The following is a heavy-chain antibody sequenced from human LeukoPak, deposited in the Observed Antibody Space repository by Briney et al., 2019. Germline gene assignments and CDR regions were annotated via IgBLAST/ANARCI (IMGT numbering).Heavy chain of an antibody. V-gene: IGHV3-53*01. CDR3: ARARPQYSSGWYFDY. CDR2: IYSGGST. Sequence: GGSLRLSCAASGFTVSSNYMSWVRQAPGKGLEWVSVIYSGGSTYYADSVKGRFTISRDNSKNTLYLQMNSLRAEDTAVYYCARARPQYSSGWYFDYWGQGTLVTVPS. J-gene: IGHJ4*02. D-gene: IGHD6-19*01. CDR1: GFTVSSNY.